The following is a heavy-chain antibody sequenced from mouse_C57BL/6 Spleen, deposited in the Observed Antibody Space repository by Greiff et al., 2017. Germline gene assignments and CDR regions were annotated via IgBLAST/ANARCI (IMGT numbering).Heavy chain of an antibody. D-gene: IGHD2-4*01. V-gene: IGHV1-52*01. J-gene: IGHJ2*01. CDR2: IDPSDSET. Sequence: QVQLQQPGAELVRPGSSVKLSCKASGYTFTSYWMHWVKQRPIQGLEWIGNIDPSDSETHYNQKFKDKATLTVDKSSSTAYMQLSSLTSEDSAVYYCARWDYDGGFDYWGQGTTLTVSS. CDR1: GYTFTSYW. CDR3: ARWDYDGGFDY.